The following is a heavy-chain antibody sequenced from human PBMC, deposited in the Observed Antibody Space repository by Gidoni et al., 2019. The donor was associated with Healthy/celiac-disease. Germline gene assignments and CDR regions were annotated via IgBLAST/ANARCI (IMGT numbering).Heavy chain of an antibody. J-gene: IGHJ4*02. CDR3: AREDWRRYYFDY. CDR2: ISYDGSNK. V-gene: IGHV3-30-3*01. D-gene: IGHD1-1*01. Sequence: TFSSYAMHWVRQAPGKGLEWVAVISYDGSNKYYADSVKGRFTISRDNSKNTLYLQMNSLRAEDTAVYYCAREDWRRYYFDYWGQGTLVTVSS. CDR1: TFSSYA.